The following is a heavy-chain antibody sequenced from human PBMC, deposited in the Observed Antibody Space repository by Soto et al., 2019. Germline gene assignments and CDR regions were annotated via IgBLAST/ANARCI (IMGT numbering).Heavy chain of an antibody. J-gene: IGHJ5*02. CDR2: INAGNGNT. CDR1: GYTFTSYA. Sequence: ASVKVSCKASGYTFTSYAMHWVRQAPGQRLEWMGWINAGNGNTKYSQKFQGRVTITRDTSASTAYMELSSLRSEDTAVYYCARALPPLSWVDPWGQGTLVTVSS. V-gene: IGHV1-3*01. CDR3: ARALPPLSWVDP.